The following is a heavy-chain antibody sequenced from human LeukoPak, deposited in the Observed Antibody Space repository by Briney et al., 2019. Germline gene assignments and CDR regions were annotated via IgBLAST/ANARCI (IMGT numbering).Heavy chain of an antibody. Sequence: GGSPRLSCAASGFTFSSYGMHWVRQAPGKGLEWVAVIWYDGNNKYYADSVKGRFTISRDNSKNTLYLQMNSLRAEDTAVYYCAKDWGYTTMVSYYFDYWGQGTLVTVSS. V-gene: IGHV3-33*06. CDR2: IWYDGNNK. J-gene: IGHJ4*02. CDR1: GFTFSSYG. D-gene: IGHD5-18*01. CDR3: AKDWGYTTMVSYYFDY.